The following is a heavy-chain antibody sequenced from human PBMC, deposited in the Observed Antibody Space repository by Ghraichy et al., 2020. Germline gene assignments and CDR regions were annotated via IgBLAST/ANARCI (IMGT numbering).Heavy chain of an antibody. Sequence: GESLNISCAASGFTFSSTSLNWVRQAPGKGLEWVAYISGSGSTIYYAESVKGRFTISRDNAKHSLFLQMDSLRADDTALYYCARAPWGREYWYFDLWGRGTLVTVSS. CDR1: GFTFSSTS. CDR2: ISGSGSTI. V-gene: IGHV3-48*01. D-gene: IGHD6-6*01. CDR3: ARAPWGREYWYFDL. J-gene: IGHJ2*01.